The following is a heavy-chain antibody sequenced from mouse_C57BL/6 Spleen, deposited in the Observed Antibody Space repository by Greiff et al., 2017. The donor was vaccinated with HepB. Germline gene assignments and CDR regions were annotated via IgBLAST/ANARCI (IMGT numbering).Heavy chain of an antibody. J-gene: IGHJ2*01. D-gene: IGHD2-4*01. Sequence: EVKVVESGGGLVKPGGSLKLSCAASGFTFSSYTMSWVRQTPEKRLEWVATISGGGGNTYYPDSVKGRFTISRDNAKNTLYLQMSSLRSEDTALYYCARPTGYDYDVGYFDYWGQGTTLTVSS. CDR1: GFTFSSYT. CDR2: ISGGGGNT. CDR3: ARPTGYDYDVGYFDY. V-gene: IGHV5-9*01.